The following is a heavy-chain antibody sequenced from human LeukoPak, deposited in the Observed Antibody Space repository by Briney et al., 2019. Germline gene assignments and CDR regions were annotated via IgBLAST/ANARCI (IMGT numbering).Heavy chain of an antibody. Sequence: TXXXXXXXXVRQAPGKXXEWVAVISYDGSNKYYADSVKGRFTISRDNSKNTLYLQMNSLRPEDTAVYHCVKDFVGPNEFWGQGTLVTVSS. CDR1: TXXXXX. J-gene: IGHJ4*02. CDR2: ISYDGSNK. CDR3: VKDFVGPNEF. V-gene: IGHV3-30*07. D-gene: IGHD1-26*01.